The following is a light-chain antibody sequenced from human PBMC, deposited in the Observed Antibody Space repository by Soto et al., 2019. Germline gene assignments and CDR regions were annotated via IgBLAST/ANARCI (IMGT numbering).Light chain of an antibody. V-gene: IGKV1-39*01. J-gene: IGKJ1*01. CDR1: QSISTH. CDR2: AAS. CDR3: QQSYSTPPT. Sequence: DIQMTQSPSSLSASVGDRVTITCRASQSISTHLNWYQQKPGKAPKLLIYAASSLQSGFPSRFSGSGSGTDFTLTISSLQPEDFATYYCQQSYSTPPTFGQGTKVEIK.